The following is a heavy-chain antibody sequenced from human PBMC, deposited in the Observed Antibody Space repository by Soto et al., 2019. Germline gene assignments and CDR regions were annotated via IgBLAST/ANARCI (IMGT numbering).Heavy chain of an antibody. CDR3: ARDGSAADRIILAY. D-gene: IGHD3-10*01. CDR1: GFTFSSYG. Sequence: PGGSLGLSCAASGFTFSSYGMHWVRQAPGKGLEWVAVIWYDGSNKYYADSVKGRFTISRDNAKNSLYLQMNSLRAEDTAVYYFARDGSAADRIILAYWAQGTLVTVSS. J-gene: IGHJ4*02. V-gene: IGHV3-33*01. CDR2: IWYDGSNK.